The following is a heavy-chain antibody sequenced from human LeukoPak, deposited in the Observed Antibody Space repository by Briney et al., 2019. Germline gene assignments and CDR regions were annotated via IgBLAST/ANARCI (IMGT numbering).Heavy chain of an antibody. CDR2: ISTYNGDT. Sequence: ASVKVSCKASGYTFTTYTIHWVRQAPGQGLEWMGWISTYNGDTNYAQKFQGRVTMTTDTSTSTAYIELRSLTSDDTAAYYCAREWWGYDVLTGDNWFDPWGQGTLVTVSS. V-gene: IGHV1-18*01. CDR3: AREWWGYDVLTGDNWFDP. J-gene: IGHJ5*02. D-gene: IGHD3-9*01. CDR1: GYTFTTYT.